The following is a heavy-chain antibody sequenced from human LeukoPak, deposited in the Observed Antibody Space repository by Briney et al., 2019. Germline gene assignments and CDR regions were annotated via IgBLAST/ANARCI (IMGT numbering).Heavy chain of an antibody. CDR3: ATRENYYDSSGYLWYYYYMDV. V-gene: IGHV1-69*13. D-gene: IGHD3-22*01. Sequence: ASVKVSCKASGGTFSSYAISWVRQAPGQGLEWMGGIIPIFGTANYAQEFQGRVTITADESTSTAYMELSSLRSEDTAVYYCATRENYYDSSGYLWYYYYMDVWGKGTTVTISS. CDR1: GGTFSSYA. CDR2: IIPIFGTA. J-gene: IGHJ6*03.